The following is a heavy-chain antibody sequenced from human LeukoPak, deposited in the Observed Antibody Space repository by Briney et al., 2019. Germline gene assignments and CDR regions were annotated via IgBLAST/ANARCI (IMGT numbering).Heavy chain of an antibody. V-gene: IGHV3-48*02. D-gene: IGHD1-26*01. CDR2: ISSSSTI. CDR3: AREWELLDY. Sequence: PGGSLRLSCAASGFTFSSYSMNWVRQAPGKGLEWVSYISSSSTIYYADSVKGRFTISRDNAKNSLYLQMNSLRDEDTAVYYCAREWELLDYWGQGTLVTVSS. J-gene: IGHJ4*02. CDR1: GFTFSSYS.